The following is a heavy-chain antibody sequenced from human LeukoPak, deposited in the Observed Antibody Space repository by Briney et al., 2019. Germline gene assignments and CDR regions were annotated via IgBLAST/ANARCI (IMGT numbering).Heavy chain of an antibody. V-gene: IGHV1-3*01. CDR3: ATYAYDSSGYYYLEYLQH. D-gene: IGHD3-22*01. CDR2: ISVGNGVT. J-gene: IGHJ1*01. Sequence: ASVKVSCKASGYSFSTFIMHWVRQAPGQRPEWIGWISVGNGVTKYSQKFQGRVTMTRDTSATTTYMELSSLRSDDTAAYYCATYAYDSSGYYYLEYLQHWGQGTLVTVSS. CDR1: GYSFSTFI.